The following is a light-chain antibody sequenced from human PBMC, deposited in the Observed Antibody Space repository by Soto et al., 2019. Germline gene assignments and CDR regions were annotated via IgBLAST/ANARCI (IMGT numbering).Light chain of an antibody. CDR2: DVN. Sequence: QSALTQPRSVSGSPGQSVTISCTGTNSDIGGYNYVSWYQQHPGKAPKVMIYDVNRRPSGVPDRFSGSKSGNTASLTISGLQEDDEADYYCCSYEGSDNFWVFGGGTKLTVL. CDR1: NSDIGGYNY. V-gene: IGLV2-11*01. J-gene: IGLJ3*02. CDR3: CSYEGSDNFWV.